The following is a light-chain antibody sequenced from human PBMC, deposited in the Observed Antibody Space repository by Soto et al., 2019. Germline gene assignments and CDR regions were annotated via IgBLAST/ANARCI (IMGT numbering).Light chain of an antibody. Sequence: SVLTQPASVSGSPGQSITISCTGTSSDVGGYNYVSWYQIHPGIAPKLMIYEVSNRPSGVSNRFSGSKSGNTASMTISGLKADDESDYCCSSYTSSNPHYGFGTRTEGTVL. CDR2: EVS. CDR3: SSYTSSNPHYG. CDR1: SSDVGGYNY. V-gene: IGLV2-14*01. J-gene: IGLJ1*01.